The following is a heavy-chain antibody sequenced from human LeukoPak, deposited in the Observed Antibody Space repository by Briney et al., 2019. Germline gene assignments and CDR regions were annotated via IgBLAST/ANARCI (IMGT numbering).Heavy chain of an antibody. V-gene: IGHV4-39*01. CDR3: ARRGVDIVTMPAAKRGSFDF. J-gene: IGHJ3*01. CDR2: IYYSGTT. D-gene: IGHD2-2*03. Sequence: PSETLSLTCTVSGGSISTSNYYWGWIRQPPGKGLEWIGTIYYSGTTFYNPSLKSRITMSVDTSKNQFSLNLSSVTAADTAVYYCARRGVDIVTMPAAKRGSFDFWGHGTMVTVSS. CDR1: GGSISTSNYY.